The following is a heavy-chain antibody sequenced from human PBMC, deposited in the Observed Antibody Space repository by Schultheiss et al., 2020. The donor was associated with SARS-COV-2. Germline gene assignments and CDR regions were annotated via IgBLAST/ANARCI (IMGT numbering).Heavy chain of an antibody. CDR2: IKSKTDGGTT. V-gene: IGHV3-15*07. D-gene: IGHD2/OR15-2a*01. CDR1: GFTFSNAW. J-gene: IGHJ6*02. Sequence: GGSLRLSCAASGFTFSNAWMNWVRQAPGKGLEWVGRIKSKTDGGTTDYAAPVKGRFTISRDDSKNTLYLQMNSLKTEDTAVYYCTTDSMLRYYYYGMDVWGQGTTVTVSS. CDR3: TTDSMLRYYYYGMDV.